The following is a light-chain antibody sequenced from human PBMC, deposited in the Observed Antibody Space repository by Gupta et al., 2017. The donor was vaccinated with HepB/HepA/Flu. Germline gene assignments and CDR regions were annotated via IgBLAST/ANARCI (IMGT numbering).Light chain of an antibody. CDR3: QQCSDWPYT. CDR1: QFVSSY. J-gene: IGKJ2*01. V-gene: IGKV3-11*01. CDR2: DAS. Sequence: VTQPPATLPLLPGERATLSCGTSQFVSSYVAWYQQRPGQAPSLLIYDASRRATGVPDRFNGSGSGTDFTLTISSLEPEDFGAYFCQQCSDWPYTFGQGTKLEI.